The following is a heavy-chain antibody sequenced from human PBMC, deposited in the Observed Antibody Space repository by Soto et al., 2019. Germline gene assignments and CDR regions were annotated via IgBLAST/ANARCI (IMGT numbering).Heavy chain of an antibody. J-gene: IGHJ6*02. D-gene: IGHD4-17*01. Sequence: PGGSLRLSCAASGFTFSSYGMHWVRQAPGKGLEWVAVISYDGSNKYYADSVKGRFTISRDNAKDTLYLQMNSLRAEDTAVYYCARDWPPSYGDSEYYYCLDVWGQGTTVTVSS. CDR1: GFTFSSYG. CDR2: ISYDGSNK. V-gene: IGHV3-30*03. CDR3: ARDWPPSYGDSEYYYCLDV.